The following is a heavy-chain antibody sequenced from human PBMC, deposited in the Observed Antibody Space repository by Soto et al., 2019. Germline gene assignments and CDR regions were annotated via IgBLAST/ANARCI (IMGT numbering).Heavy chain of an antibody. CDR3: ARLAYSHYST. J-gene: IGHJ4*02. Sequence: PSETLSLTCTVSGGSIKVGGYYWGWIRQPPGKGLEWVATIYYSRTTYYNPSLKSRLTISLDTSRNQFSLDLTSVTAADTAVYYCARLAYSHYSTWGQGTLVTVSS. D-gene: IGHD5-12*01. CDR1: GGSIKVGGYY. CDR2: IYYSRTT. V-gene: IGHV4-39*01.